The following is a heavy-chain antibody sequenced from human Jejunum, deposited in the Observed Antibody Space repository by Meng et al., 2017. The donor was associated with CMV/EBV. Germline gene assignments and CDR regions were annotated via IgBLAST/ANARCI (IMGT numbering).Heavy chain of an antibody. Sequence: FTVRMYAMTGVRQAPGKGLQWVSCISGSGGSTYYADSVKGRFTISRDNSKNTLYLEMNTLRAEDTGVYYCAKDRSGRFYYPEAFDIWGRGTMVTVSS. V-gene: IGHV3-23*01. CDR1: FTVRMYA. D-gene: IGHD3-10*01. J-gene: IGHJ3*02. CDR3: AKDRSGRFYYPEAFDI. CDR2: ISGSGGST.